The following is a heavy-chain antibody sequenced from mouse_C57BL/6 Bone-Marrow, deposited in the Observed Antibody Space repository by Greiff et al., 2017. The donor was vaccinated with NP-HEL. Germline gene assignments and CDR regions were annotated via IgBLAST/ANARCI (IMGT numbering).Heavy chain of an antibody. CDR3: ARDTTVVEGYAMDY. Sequence: QVHVKQPGTELVKPGASVKLSCKASGYTFTSYWMHWVQQRPGQGLEWIGNINPSNGGTNYNEKFKSKATLTVDKSSSTAYMQLSSLTSEDSAVYYCARDTTVVEGYAMDYWGQGTSVTVSS. D-gene: IGHD1-1*01. J-gene: IGHJ4*01. CDR1: GYTFTSYW. CDR2: INPSNGGT. V-gene: IGHV1-53*01.